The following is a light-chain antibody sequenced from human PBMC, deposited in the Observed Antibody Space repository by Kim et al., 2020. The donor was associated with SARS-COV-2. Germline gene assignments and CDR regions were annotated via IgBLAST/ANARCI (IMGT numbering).Light chain of an antibody. CDR1: QNIGTY. V-gene: IGKV1-39*01. J-gene: IGKJ2*03. Sequence: ASVGDRVSITCRANQNIGTYLNWYQHKPGKAPQLLIYAASSLRSGVPSRFSGSGSGTDFTLTISSLQPDDFATYYCQQSYSTPLHSFGQGTKLEI. CDR2: AAS. CDR3: QQSYSTPLHS.